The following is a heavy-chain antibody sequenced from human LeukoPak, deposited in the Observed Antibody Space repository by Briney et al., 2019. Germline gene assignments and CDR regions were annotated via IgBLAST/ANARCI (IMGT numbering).Heavy chain of an antibody. CDR3: ARDLYSYGFYAFDI. Sequence: GGSLRLSCAASGFTFSSYSMNWVRQAPGKGLECVSSISSSSSYIYYADSVKGRFTISRDNAKNSLYLQMNSLRAEDTAVYYCARDLYSYGFYAFDIWGQGTMVTVSS. D-gene: IGHD5-18*01. CDR1: GFTFSSYS. V-gene: IGHV3-21*01. J-gene: IGHJ3*02. CDR2: ISSSSSYI.